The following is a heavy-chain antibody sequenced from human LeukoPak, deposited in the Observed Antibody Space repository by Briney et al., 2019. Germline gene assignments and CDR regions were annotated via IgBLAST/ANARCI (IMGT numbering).Heavy chain of an antibody. V-gene: IGHV3-11*01. CDR3: ARDPTVPTAAGRDAFDI. CDR2: ISSSGSTI. J-gene: IGHJ3*02. Sequence: GGSLRLSCAASGFTFSDYYMSWIRQAPGKGLEWVSYISSSGSTIYYADSVKGRFTISRDNAKNSLYLQMNSLRAEDTAVYYCARDPTVPTAAGRDAFDIWGQGTMVTVSS. D-gene: IGHD4-17*01. CDR1: GFTFSDYY.